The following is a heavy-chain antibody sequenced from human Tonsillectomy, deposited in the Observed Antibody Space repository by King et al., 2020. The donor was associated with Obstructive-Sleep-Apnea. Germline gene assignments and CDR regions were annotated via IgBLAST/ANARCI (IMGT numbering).Heavy chain of an antibody. V-gene: IGHV4-39*07. J-gene: IGHJ5*02. CDR1: GIPITSSSYK. CDR3: ARDRSVVVTDHWFDP. CDR2: IYYSGNT. D-gene: IGHD2-21*02. Sequence: QLQESGPGPVKPSGTLSLTCTVSGIPITSSSYKWAWIRQSPGKGLEWIGTIYYSGNTHYNPSLKSRVTVSLDTSNNQFSLKMSSVTATDTAFYYCARDRSVVVTDHWFDPWGQGTLVTVSS.